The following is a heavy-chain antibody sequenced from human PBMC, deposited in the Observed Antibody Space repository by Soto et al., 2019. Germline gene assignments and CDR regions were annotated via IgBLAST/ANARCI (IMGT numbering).Heavy chain of an antibody. CDR1: GFTFSSYG. Sequence: PGGSLRLFCAASGFTFSSYGMHWVRQAPGKGLEWVAVISYDGSNKYYADSVKGRFTISRDNSKNTLYLQMNSLRAEDTAVYYCAKDLMITFGGVIQYYYGMDVWGQGTTVTVSS. CDR2: ISYDGSNK. J-gene: IGHJ6*02. D-gene: IGHD3-16*01. CDR3: AKDLMITFGGVIQYYYGMDV. V-gene: IGHV3-30*18.